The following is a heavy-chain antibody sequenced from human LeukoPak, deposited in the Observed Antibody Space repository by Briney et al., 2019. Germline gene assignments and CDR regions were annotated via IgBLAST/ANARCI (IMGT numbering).Heavy chain of an antibody. Sequence: SETLSLTCTVSGYSISSGYYWGWIRQPPGKGLEWIGSIYHSGSTYYNPSLKSRVTISVDTSKNQFSLKLSSVTAADTAVYYCASLIYSVWGKGTTVTVSS. CDR1: GYSISSGYY. CDR2: IYHSGST. D-gene: IGHD2-15*01. CDR3: ASLIYSV. J-gene: IGHJ6*04. V-gene: IGHV4-38-2*02.